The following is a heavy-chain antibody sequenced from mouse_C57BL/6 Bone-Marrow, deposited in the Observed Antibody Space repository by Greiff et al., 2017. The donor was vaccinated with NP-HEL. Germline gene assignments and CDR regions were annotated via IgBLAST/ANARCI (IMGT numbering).Heavy chain of an antibody. CDR1: GFTFSDYG. J-gene: IGHJ4*01. CDR3: ARGYYGSSYVLYYYAMDY. Sequence: EVKLMESGGGLVKPGGSLKLSCAASGFTFSDYGMHWVRQAPEKGLEWVAYISSGSSTIYYADTVKGRFTISRDNAKNTLFLQMTSLRFEDTAMYYCARGYYGSSYVLYYYAMDYWGQGTSVTVSS. D-gene: IGHD1-1*01. CDR2: ISSGSSTI. V-gene: IGHV5-17*01.